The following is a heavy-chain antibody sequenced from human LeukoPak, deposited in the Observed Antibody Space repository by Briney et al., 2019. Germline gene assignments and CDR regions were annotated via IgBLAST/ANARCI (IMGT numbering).Heavy chain of an antibody. Sequence: SVEVSCKASGGTFSSYAISWVRQAPGQGLEWMGGIIPIFGTANYAQKFQGRVTITADESTSTAYMELSSLRSEDTAVYYCARTSSGWYGGGDYWGQGTLVTVSS. CDR3: ARTSSGWYGGGDY. CDR1: GGTFSSYA. J-gene: IGHJ4*02. CDR2: IIPIFGTA. D-gene: IGHD6-19*01. V-gene: IGHV1-69*13.